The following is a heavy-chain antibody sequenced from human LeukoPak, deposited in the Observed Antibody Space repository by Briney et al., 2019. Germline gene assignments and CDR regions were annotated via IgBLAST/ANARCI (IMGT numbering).Heavy chain of an antibody. CDR2: ISWNSGSI. J-gene: IGHJ4*02. V-gene: IGHV3-9*03. CDR1: GFTFDDYA. Sequence: GRSLRLSCAASGFTFDDYAMHWVRHAPGKGLEWVSGISWNSGSIVYADSVKGRFTISRDNAKNSLYLQMNSLRAEDMALYYCAKGYCSSTSCHTFDYWGQGTLVTVSS. D-gene: IGHD2-2*01. CDR3: AKGYCSSTSCHTFDY.